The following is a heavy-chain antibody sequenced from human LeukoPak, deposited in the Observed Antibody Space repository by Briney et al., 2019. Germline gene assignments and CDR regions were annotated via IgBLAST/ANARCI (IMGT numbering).Heavy chain of an antibody. CDR3: ARGGWYNDY. D-gene: IGHD6-19*01. V-gene: IGHV4-59*01. CDR2: ISYSGST. Sequence: SETLSLTCTVSGGSMSSDYWSWVRQPPGKGLEWIGCISYSGSTNYNPSLKSRVTISIDTSKNQFSLNLSSVTAADTALYYCARGGWYNDYWGQGTLVTVSS. J-gene: IGHJ4*02. CDR1: GGSMSSDY.